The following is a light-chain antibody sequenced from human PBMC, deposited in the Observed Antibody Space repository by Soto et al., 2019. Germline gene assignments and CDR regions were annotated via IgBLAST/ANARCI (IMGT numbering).Light chain of an antibody. CDR2: RNS. J-gene: IGLJ2*01. CDR1: SSNIGGNY. V-gene: IGLV1-47*01. CDR3: AAWDDSLSGVI. Sequence: QPVLTQSPSASGTPGQRVTISWSGSSSNIGGNYVYWYQQLPGRAPKLLICRNSQRPSGVPDRFSGSKSGTSASLAISGLRSEDEADYYCAAWDDSLSGVIFGGGTKLTVL.